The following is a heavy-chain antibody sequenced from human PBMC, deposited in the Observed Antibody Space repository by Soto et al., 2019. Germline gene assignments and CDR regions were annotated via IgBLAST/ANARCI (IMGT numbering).Heavy chain of an antibody. CDR2: IYYSGST. CDR3: ARDYGDYWFDP. V-gene: IGHV4-31*03. J-gene: IGHJ5*02. D-gene: IGHD4-17*01. Sequence: QVQLQESGPGLVKPSQTLSLTCTVSGCSISSGGYYWSWIRQHPGKGLEWIGYIYYSGSTYYNPSLKCRVTLSVDTSKNQFSLKLSSVTAADTAVYYCARDYGDYWFDPWGQGTLVTVSS. CDR1: GCSISSGGYY.